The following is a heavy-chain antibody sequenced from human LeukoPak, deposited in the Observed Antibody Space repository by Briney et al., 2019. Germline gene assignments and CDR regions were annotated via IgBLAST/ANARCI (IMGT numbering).Heavy chain of an antibody. CDR2: ISGNGGST. V-gene: IGHV3-23*01. Sequence: AGGSLRLSCAASGFSFSSYAMSWVRQAPGKGLEWVSAISGNGGSTYYADSVKSRFTISRDNSKNTLYLQMNSLRAEDTAVYYCARGTTSGRFDYWGQGTLVTVSS. CDR3: ARGTTSGRFDY. J-gene: IGHJ4*02. CDR1: GFSFSSYA. D-gene: IGHD2/OR15-2a*01.